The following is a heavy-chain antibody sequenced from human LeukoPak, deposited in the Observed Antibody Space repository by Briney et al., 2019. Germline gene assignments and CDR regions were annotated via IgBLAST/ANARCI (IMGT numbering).Heavy chain of an antibody. CDR1: GFTFSSYA. Sequence: GSLRLSCAASGFTFSSYAMSWIRQPPGKGLEWIGYIYYSGSTNYNPSLKSRVTIPVDTSKNQFSLKLSSVTAADTAVYYCARARVGATEIDYWGQGTLVTVSS. CDR2: IYYSGST. V-gene: IGHV4-59*12. D-gene: IGHD1-26*01. CDR3: ARARVGATEIDY. J-gene: IGHJ4*02.